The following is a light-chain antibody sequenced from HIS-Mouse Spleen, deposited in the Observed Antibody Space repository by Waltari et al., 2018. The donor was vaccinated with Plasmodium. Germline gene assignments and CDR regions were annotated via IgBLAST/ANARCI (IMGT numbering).Light chain of an antibody. J-gene: IGLJ3*02. CDR3: YSTDSSGNHRV. V-gene: IGLV3-10*01. Sequence: SYELTQPPSASVSPGQTARITSSGDALPKKYAYWYQHKSGQAPVLVIYEDSKRPSGIPERFSGSSSGTMATLTISGAQVEDEADYYCYSTDSSGNHRVFGGGTKLTVL. CDR1: ALPKKY. CDR2: EDS.